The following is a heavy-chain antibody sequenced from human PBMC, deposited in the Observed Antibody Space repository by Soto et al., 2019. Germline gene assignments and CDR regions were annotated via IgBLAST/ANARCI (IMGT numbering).Heavy chain of an antibody. J-gene: IGHJ4*02. CDR3: ARRDGPPYYFDY. Sequence: QLQLQESGPGLVKPSETLSLTCTVSGGSISSVNYWGWIRQPPGKGLEWIGSLYYTGGTYYNPSLASRLHILVAXSKNQFSLRLNSVTAADTAVYYCARRDGPPYYFDYWGQGTLVTVSS. CDR2: LYYTGGT. V-gene: IGHV4-39*01. CDR1: GGSISSVNY.